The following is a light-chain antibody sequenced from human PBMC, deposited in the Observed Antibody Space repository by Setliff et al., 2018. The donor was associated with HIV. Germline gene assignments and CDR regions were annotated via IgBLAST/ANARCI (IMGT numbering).Light chain of an antibody. CDR3: QQYYSAPQT. J-gene: IGKJ1*01. V-gene: IGKV4-1*01. CDR1: QSILYSSNNKSY. Sequence: DFVMTQSPDSLAVSLGERATINCKSSQSILYSSNNKSYLAWYQQKPGQPPKLLIYWASTRESGVPDRFSGSGSGTDFTLTISSLQAEDVAVYYCQQYYSAPQTFGQGTKVDIK. CDR2: WAS.